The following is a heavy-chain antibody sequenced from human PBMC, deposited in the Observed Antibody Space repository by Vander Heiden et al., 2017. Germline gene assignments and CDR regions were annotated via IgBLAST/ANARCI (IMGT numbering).Heavy chain of an antibody. V-gene: IGHV3-23*01. CDR2: SSGAGDGT. Sequence: EVRLLESGGDLVQPGGSLRLSCAAAGFNFGAYALTWVRQAPNKGLEWVSSSSGAGDGTVYADSVRGRFTISRDNSRNTLFLQMDSLRDDDTATYFCGRDPNGDYIGAFEFWGQGTVVTVS. D-gene: IGHD4-17*01. J-gene: IGHJ3*01. CDR1: GFNFGAYA. CDR3: GRDPNGDYIGAFEF.